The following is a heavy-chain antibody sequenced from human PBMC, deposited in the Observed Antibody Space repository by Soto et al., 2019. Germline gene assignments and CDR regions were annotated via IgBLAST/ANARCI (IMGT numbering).Heavy chain of an antibody. CDR3: ARGKETYYDCCGYCVRHNRFAS. CDR1: GNRFTRQT. D-gene: IGHD3-22*01. J-gene: IGHJ5*02. Sequence: ASVKVYCKAPGNRFTRQTFHWVLRAPGQSLEWMGWIIVENGNTKYSQNFQGRVTITADASASTVYMDLSSLKLEDTAVYYCARGKETYYDCCGYCVRHNRFASCGQGT. V-gene: IGHV1-3*01. CDR2: IIVENGNT.